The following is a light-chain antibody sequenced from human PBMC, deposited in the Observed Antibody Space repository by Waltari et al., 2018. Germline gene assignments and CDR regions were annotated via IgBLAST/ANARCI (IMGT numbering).Light chain of an antibody. CDR3: QQYYSYPVT. CDR1: QGVSSY. Sequence: AIRLTQSPSSIAASTGDKVTITCRASQGVSSYLAWYQQKSGRAPKLLLYASSTLQPDIPSRFRRRGSGTDFSLTISCLQSEDFASYFCQQYYSYPVTFGQGTRVEV. J-gene: IGKJ1*01. V-gene: IGKV1-8*01. CDR2: ASS.